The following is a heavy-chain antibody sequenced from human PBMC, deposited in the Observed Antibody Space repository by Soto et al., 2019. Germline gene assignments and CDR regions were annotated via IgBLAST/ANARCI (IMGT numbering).Heavy chain of an antibody. J-gene: IGHJ3*02. D-gene: IGHD2-15*01. V-gene: IGHV3-73*01. CDR3: TSRAASLLPEDAFDI. CDR1: GFTFSGSA. CDR2: IRSKANSYAT. Sequence: GGSLRLSCAASGFTFSGSAMHWVRQASGKGLEWVGRIRSKANSYATEYAASVKGRFTISRDDSKNTAYLQMNSLKTEDTAVYYCTSRAASLLPEDAFDIWGQGTMVTVSS.